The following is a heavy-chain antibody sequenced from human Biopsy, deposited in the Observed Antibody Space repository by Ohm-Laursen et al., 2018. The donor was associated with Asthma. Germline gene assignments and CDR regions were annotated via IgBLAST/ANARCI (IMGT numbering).Heavy chain of an antibody. D-gene: IGHD2-2*01. J-gene: IGHJ4*02. V-gene: IGHV1-69*01. CDR3: ARKAGSCISRTCYSLDF. CDR2: INSVFGTT. Sequence: SSVKVSCKSLGGTFNTYVIGWVRQAPGQGLEWMGGINSVFGTTTYPQKFQDRVTITADDSTSTVYMELSSLRSEDTAEYYCARKAGSCISRTCYSLDFWGQGTLVTVSP. CDR1: GGTFNTYV.